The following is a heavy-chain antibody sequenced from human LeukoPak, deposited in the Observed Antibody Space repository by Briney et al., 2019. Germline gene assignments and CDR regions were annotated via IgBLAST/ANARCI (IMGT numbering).Heavy chain of an antibody. D-gene: IGHD2-15*01. V-gene: IGHV1-2*06. Sequence: GASVKVSCKAAGYTFTGYYMFLVRQAPGQGLEWMGRINPNSGGTNYAQKFQGRVTMTRDTSISTAYMELSRLRSDDTAVYYCAGGYCSGGSCYSVENWFDPWGQGTLVTVSS. CDR1: GYTFTGYY. CDR3: AGGYCSGGSCYSVENWFDP. J-gene: IGHJ5*02. CDR2: INPNSGGT.